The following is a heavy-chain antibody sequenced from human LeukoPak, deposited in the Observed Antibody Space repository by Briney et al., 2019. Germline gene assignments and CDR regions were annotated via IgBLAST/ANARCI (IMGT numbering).Heavy chain of an antibody. CDR3: ARDHRGFYYGSGNYYYLDV. Sequence: ASVKVSCKASGYTFTGYYMHWVRQAPGQGLEWMGWINPNSGGTNYAQRFQGRVTITADESTGTTYMELSSLRSEDTAVYYCARDHRGFYYGSGNYYYLDVWGKGTTVTVSS. V-gene: IGHV1-2*02. J-gene: IGHJ6*03. CDR1: GYTFTGYY. D-gene: IGHD3-10*01. CDR2: INPNSGGT.